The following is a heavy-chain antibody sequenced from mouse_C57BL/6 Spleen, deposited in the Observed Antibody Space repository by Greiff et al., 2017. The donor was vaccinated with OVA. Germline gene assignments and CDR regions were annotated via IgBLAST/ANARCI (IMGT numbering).Heavy chain of an antibody. D-gene: IGHD3-3*01. V-gene: IGHV1-59*01. Sequence: VQLQQPGAELVRPGTSVKLSCKASGYTFTSSWMHWVKQRPGQGLEWIGVIDPSDSYTNYNQKFKGKATLTVDTSSSTAYMQLSSLTSEDSAVYYCARGVRDVGFAYWGQGTLVTVSA. J-gene: IGHJ3*01. CDR2: IDPSDSYT. CDR3: ARGVRDVGFAY. CDR1: GYTFTSSW.